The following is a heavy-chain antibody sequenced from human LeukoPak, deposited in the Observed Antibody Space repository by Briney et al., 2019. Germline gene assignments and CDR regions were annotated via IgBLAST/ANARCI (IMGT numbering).Heavy chain of an antibody. CDR1: GGTFNTYV. CDR3: ATGYSSGWLHY. Sequence: SVKVSCKASGGTFNTYVISWVRQAPGQGLEWMGGTNPMFCSANYAQKFQGRVTITTDGSTSTAYMELSSLRSEDTAVYYCATGYSSGWLHYWGQGTLVTVSS. J-gene: IGHJ4*02. D-gene: IGHD6-19*01. V-gene: IGHV1-69*05. CDR2: TNPMFCSA.